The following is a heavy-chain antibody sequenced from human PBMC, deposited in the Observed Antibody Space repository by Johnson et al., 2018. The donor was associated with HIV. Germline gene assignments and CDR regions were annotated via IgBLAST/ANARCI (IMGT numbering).Heavy chain of an antibody. V-gene: IGHV3-30*04. J-gene: IGHJ3*02. CDR3: ARAKGGSYSDEQGAFDI. Sequence: QVQLVESGGGVVQPGGSLRLSCAASGFTFSSYAMHWVRQAPGKGLEWVAVISYDGSNKYYADSVKGRFTISRDNSKNTLYLQMNSLRAEDTAVYYCARAKGGSYSDEQGAFDIWGQGTMVTVSS. CDR1: GFTFSSYA. D-gene: IGHD1-26*01. CDR2: ISYDGSNK.